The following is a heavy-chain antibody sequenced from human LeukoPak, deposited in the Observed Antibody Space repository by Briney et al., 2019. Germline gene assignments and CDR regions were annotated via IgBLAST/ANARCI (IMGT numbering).Heavy chain of an antibody. D-gene: IGHD3-22*01. CDR3: AKDLITMIVVVIPTFDY. Sequence: GGSLRLSCAASGFTFSSYGMSWVRQAPGKGLEWVSAISGSGGSTYYADSVKGRFTISRDNSKNTLYLQMNSLRAEDTAVYYCAKDLITMIVVVIPTFDYWGQGTLVTVSS. CDR2: ISGSGGST. J-gene: IGHJ4*02. CDR1: GFTFSSYG. V-gene: IGHV3-23*01.